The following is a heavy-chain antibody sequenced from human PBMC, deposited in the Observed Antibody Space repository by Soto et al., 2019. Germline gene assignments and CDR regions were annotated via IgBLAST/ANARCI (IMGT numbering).Heavy chain of an antibody. CDR1: GGSFSGYY. V-gene: IGHV4-34*01. CDR3: ARGYYGSGRLSRYYGMDV. J-gene: IGHJ6*02. Sequence: PSETLSLTCAVYGGSFSGYYWSWIRQPPGKGLEWIGEINHSGSTNYNPSLKSRVTISVDTSKNQFSLKLSSVTAADTAVYYCARGYYGSGRLSRYYGMDVWGQGTTVTVSS. D-gene: IGHD3-10*01. CDR2: INHSGST.